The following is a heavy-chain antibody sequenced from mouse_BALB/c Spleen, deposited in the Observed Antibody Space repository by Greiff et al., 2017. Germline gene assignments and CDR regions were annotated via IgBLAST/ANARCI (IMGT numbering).Heavy chain of an antibody. CDR2: INPYNDGT. V-gene: IGHV1-14*01. Sequence: VQLQQSGPELVKPGASVKMSCKASGYPFTSYVMHWVKQKPGQGLEWIGYINPYNDGTKYNEKFKGKATLTSDKSSSTAYMELSSLTSEDSAVYYCAYGSSYWYFDVWGAGTTVTVSS. CDR3: AYGSSYWYFDV. J-gene: IGHJ1*01. CDR1: GYPFTSYV. D-gene: IGHD1-1*01.